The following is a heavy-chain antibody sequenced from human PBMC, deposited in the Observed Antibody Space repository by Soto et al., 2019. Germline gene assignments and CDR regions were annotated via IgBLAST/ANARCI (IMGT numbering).Heavy chain of an antibody. CDR3: ARDRIGLGPPDLYYYYGMDV. CDR1: GFTFSSYD. V-gene: IGHV3-13*01. CDR2: IGTAGDT. Sequence: PGGSLRLSCAASGFTFSSYDMHWVRQATGKGLEWVSAIGTAGDTYYPGSVKGRFTISRESAKNSLYLQMNSLRAEDTAVYYCARDRIGLGPPDLYYYYGMDVWGQGTTVPSP. D-gene: IGHD5-12*01. J-gene: IGHJ6*02.